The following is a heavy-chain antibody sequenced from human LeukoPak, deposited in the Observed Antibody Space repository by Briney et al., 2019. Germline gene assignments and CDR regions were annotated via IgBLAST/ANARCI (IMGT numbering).Heavy chain of an antibody. J-gene: IGHJ3*02. Sequence: GGSLRLSCAASGFTFRRYWMSWARQAPGKGLEWVAYISGSGSTIYYGDSVKGRFTISRDNAKNSLYLQMNSLRAEDTAVYYCARDEQRTGAFDIWGQGTMVAVSS. V-gene: IGHV3-48*03. CDR3: ARDEQRTGAFDI. CDR1: GFTFRRYW. CDR2: ISGSGSTI. D-gene: IGHD1/OR15-1a*01.